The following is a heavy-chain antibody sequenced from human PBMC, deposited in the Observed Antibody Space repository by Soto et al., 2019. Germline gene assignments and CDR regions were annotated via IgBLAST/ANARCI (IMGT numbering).Heavy chain of an antibody. CDR3: ARDGAAGMWGGNWFDP. V-gene: IGHV4-30-4*01. D-gene: IGHD6-13*01. Sequence: QVQLQESGPGLVKPSQTLSLTCTVSGGSISSGDYYWSWIRQPPGKGLEWIGYIYYSGSTYYNPSLKSRVTISVDTSKNQFSLKLSSVTAADTAVYYCARDGAAGMWGGNWFDPWGQGTLVTVSS. CDR1: GGSISSGDYY. J-gene: IGHJ5*02. CDR2: IYYSGST.